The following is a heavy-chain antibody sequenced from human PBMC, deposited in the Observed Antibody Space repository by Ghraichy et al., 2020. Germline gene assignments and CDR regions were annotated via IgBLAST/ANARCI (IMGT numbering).Heavy chain of an antibody. D-gene: IGHD1-7*01. CDR2: TRSKAKSYTT. Sequence: GESLNISCAVSGFMSSDYYMDWVRQAPGKGLEWVARTRSKAKSYTTEYAASVKGRFTISRDDSKNSLYLQMNSLNTEDTAVYYCSRSRIIGTSEKFDCWGQGTLVTVSS. CDR1: GFMSSDYY. V-gene: IGHV3-72*01. CDR3: SRSRIIGTSEKFDC. J-gene: IGHJ4*02.